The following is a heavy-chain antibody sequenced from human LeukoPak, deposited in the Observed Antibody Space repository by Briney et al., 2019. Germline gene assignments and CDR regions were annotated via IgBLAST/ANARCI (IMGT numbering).Heavy chain of an antibody. Sequence: SETLSLTCAVYGGSFSGYYWSWIRQPPGKGLEWIGEINHSGSTNRNPSLKSRVTISVDTSKNQFSLKLSSVTAADTAVYYCARSVHYDFWSGYYYFDYWGQGTLVTVSS. J-gene: IGHJ4*02. CDR1: GGSFSGYY. V-gene: IGHV4-34*01. CDR2: INHSGST. D-gene: IGHD3-3*01. CDR3: ARSVHYDFWSGYYYFDY.